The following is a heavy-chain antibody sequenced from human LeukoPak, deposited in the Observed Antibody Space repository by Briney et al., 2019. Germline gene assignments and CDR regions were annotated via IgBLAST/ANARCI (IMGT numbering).Heavy chain of an antibody. CDR2: ISGSGSRT. V-gene: IGHV3-23*01. J-gene: IGHJ4*02. CDR3: AKTAASAVWGTRIGY. CDR1: GFIFSTYA. Sequence: GGSLRLSCTASGFIFSTYAMTWVRQAPGKGLEWVSGISGSGSRTYYADSVKGRFTISRDNPKSTLYLQMNSLRVDDTAIYYCAKTAASAVWGTRIGYWGQGTLVTVFS. D-gene: IGHD3-16*01.